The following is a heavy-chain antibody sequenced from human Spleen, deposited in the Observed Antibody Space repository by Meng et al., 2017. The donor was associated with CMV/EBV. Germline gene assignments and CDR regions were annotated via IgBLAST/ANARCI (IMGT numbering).Heavy chain of an antibody. CDR3: ARGTASGSYYYDSSGYFDY. J-gene: IGHJ4*02. CDR2: ISGSGGST. D-gene: IGHD3-22*01. V-gene: IGHV3-23*01. CDR1: GFTFSSYA. Sequence: GESLKISCAASGFTFSSYAMSWVRQAPGKGLEWVSAISGSGGSTYYADSVKGRFTISRDPAKNSLYLQMNSLRAEDTAVYYCARGTASGSYYYDSSGYFDYWGQGTLVTVSS.